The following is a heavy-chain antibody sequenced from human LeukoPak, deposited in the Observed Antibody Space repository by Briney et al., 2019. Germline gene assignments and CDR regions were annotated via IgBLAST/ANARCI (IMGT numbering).Heavy chain of an antibody. D-gene: IGHD2-21*01. CDR1: GGSTSSSSYY. CDR3: ARHMGLLTVFDY. V-gene: IGHV4-39*01. J-gene: IGHJ4*02. Sequence: KTSETLSLTCTVSGGSTSSSSYYWGWIRQPPGKGLEWIGSIYYSGSTYYNPSLKSRVTISIDTPKNQFSLKLSSVTAADTAMYYCARHMGLLTVFDYWGQGTLVTVSS. CDR2: IYYSGST.